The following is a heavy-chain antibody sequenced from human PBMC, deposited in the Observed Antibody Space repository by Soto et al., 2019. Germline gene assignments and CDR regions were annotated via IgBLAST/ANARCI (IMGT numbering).Heavy chain of an antibody. CDR1: GFTVSSNY. V-gene: IGHV3-66*01. D-gene: IGHD6-13*01. CDR3: ARDGIAAAGPYYYYYGMDV. CDR2: IYSGGST. J-gene: IGHJ6*02. Sequence: EVQLVESGGGLVQPGGSLRLSCAASGFTVSSNYMSWVRQAPGKGLEWVSVIYSGGSTYYADSVKGRFTISRDNSKNTRYLQMNSLRAEDTAVYYCARDGIAAAGPYYYYYGMDVWGQGTTVTVSS.